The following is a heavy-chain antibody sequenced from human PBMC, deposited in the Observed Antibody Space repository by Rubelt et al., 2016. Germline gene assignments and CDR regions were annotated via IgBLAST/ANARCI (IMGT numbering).Heavy chain of an antibody. J-gene: IGHJ4*02. Sequence: VRQAPGKGLEWVGRFKSGGATDYGAPVKGRFIISRDDSKNTLYLQMNSLKNEDTAVYYCTTLASRGICDYWGQGILVTVSS. V-gene: IGHV3-15*01. CDR2: FKSGGAT. CDR3: TTLASRGICDY. D-gene: IGHD6-6*01.